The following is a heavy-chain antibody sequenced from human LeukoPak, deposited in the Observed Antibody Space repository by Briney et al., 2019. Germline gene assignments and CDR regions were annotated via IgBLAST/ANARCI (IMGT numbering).Heavy chain of an antibody. CDR1: GFTFSDYI. CDR2: IYSGGNT. D-gene: IGHD6-19*01. CDR3: VRDRWYSSGWYNYAFDI. V-gene: IGHV3-66*01. J-gene: IGHJ3*02. Sequence: GGSLRLSCAASGFTFSDYIMNWVRQAPGKGLEWVSAIYSGGNTYYADSVKGRFTISRDSSKNTHYLQMNSLRADDRAVYYCVRDRWYSSGWYNYAFDIWGQGTMVTVSS.